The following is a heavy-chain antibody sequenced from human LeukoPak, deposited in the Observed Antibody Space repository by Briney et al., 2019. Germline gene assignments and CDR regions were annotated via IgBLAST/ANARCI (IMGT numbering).Heavy chain of an antibody. CDR2: IYHSGST. CDR1: GGSISSGGYS. D-gene: IGHD3-9*01. V-gene: IGHV4-30-2*01. CDR3: ARGPYYDILTGYYSYFDY. J-gene: IGHJ4*02. Sequence: SETLSLTCAVSGGSISSGGYSWSWIRQPPGKGLEWIGYIYHSGSTYYNPSLKSRVTISVDRSKNQFSLKLSSVTAADTAVYCCARGPYYDILTGYYSYFDYWGRGTLVTVSS.